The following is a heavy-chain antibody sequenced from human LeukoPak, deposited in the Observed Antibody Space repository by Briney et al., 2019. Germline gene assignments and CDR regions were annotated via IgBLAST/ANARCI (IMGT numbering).Heavy chain of an antibody. V-gene: IGHV4-59*01. CDR2: IYYSGST. J-gene: IGHJ3*02. D-gene: IGHD3-22*01. Sequence: SETLSLTCTVSGGSISSYYWSWIRQPPGKGLEWIGYIYYSGSTNYNPSLKSRVTISVDTSKNQFSLKLSSVTAADTAVYYCARVGYYDSSGYYHHAFGIWGQGTMVTVSS. CDR1: GGSISSYY. CDR3: ARVGYYDSSGYYHHAFGI.